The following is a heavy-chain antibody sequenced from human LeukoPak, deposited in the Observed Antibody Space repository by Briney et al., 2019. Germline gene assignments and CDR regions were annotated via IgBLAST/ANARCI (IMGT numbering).Heavy chain of an antibody. Sequence: VAPLWVSPKASGYSFSRYGISSVRHALGQGLASMGWISAYNGNTNYARKLQGRVTMTTDTSTSTAYMDLRSLRSDDTALHYCARDRKTDYHPTINFDYRRQATLVTVPP. CDR2: ISAYNGNT. D-gene: IGHD4-11*01. J-gene: IGHJ4*02. CDR3: ARDRKTDYHPTINFDY. CDR1: GYSFSRYG. V-gene: IGHV1-18*01.